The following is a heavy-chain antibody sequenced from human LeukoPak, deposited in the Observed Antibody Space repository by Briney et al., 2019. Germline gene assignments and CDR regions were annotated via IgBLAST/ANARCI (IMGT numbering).Heavy chain of an antibody. CDR3: ASLYCTNDPPPDYYMDV. V-gene: IGHV4-34*01. J-gene: IGHJ6*03. CDR2: INHSGST. Sequence: SETLSLTCAVYGGSFSGYYWSWIRQPPGKGLEWIGEINHSGSTNYNPSLKRRVTISVDTSKNQFSLKLSSVTAADTAVYYCASLYCTNDPPPDYYMDVWGKGTTVTVSS. D-gene: IGHD2-8*01. CDR1: GGSFSGYY.